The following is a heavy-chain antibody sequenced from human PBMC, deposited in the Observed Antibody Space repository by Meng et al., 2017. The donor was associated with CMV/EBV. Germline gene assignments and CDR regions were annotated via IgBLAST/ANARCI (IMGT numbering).Heavy chain of an antibody. CDR2: IYYSGST. V-gene: IGHV4-31*02. J-gene: IGHJ4*02. Sequence: SGGSISSGGYYWGWIRQHPGKGLEWIGYIYYSGSTYYNPSLKSRVTISVDTSKNQFSLKLSSVTAADTAVYYCARGTTVGATYAVDYWGQGTLVTVSS. CDR3: ARGTTVGATYAVDY. CDR1: GGSISSGGYY. D-gene: IGHD1-26*01.